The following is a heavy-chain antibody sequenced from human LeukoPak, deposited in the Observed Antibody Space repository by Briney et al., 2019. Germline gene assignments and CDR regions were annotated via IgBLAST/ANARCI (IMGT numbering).Heavy chain of an antibody. CDR2: INHSGST. CDR3: ARVRMVRVFDY. D-gene: IGHD3-10*01. V-gene: IGHV4-34*01. J-gene: IGHJ4*02. CDR1: GGSFSGYY. Sequence: PSETLSLTCAVSGGSFSGYYWSWIRQPPGKGLEWIGEINHSGSTNYNPSLKSRVTISVDTSKNQFSLKLSSVTAADTAVYYCARVRMVRVFDYWGQGTLVTVSS.